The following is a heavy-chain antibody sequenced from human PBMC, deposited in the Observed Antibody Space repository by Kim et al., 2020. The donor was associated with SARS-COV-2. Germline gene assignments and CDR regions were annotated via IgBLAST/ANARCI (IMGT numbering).Heavy chain of an antibody. D-gene: IGHD3-10*01. CDR2: HIGDP. Sequence: HIGDPTYNPSLKSRVTISVDKSKNQFSLKLSSVTAADTAVYYCARRFGDNWGQGTLVTVSS. J-gene: IGHJ4*02. CDR3: ARRFGDN. V-gene: IGHV4-4*02.